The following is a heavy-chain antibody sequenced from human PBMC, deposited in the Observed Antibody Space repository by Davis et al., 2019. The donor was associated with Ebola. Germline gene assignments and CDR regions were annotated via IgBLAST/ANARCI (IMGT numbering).Heavy chain of an antibody. J-gene: IGHJ3*02. D-gene: IGHD5-18*01. CDR1: GFTFSSNT. CDR3: ARDPDTAMASDAFDI. CDR2: ISSGGSTI. V-gene: IGHV3-48*02. Sequence: GESLKISCAASGFTFSSNTMTWVRQAPGKGLEWVSYISSGGSTIYYADSVKGRFTISRDNAKNSLYLQMNSLRDEDTAVYYCARDPDTAMASDAFDIWGQGTMVTVSS.